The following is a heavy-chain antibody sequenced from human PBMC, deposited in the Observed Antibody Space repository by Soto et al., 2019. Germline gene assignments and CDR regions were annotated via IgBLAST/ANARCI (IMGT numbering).Heavy chain of an antibody. D-gene: IGHD3-10*01. CDR1: GGFFSGYY. V-gene: IGHV4-34*01. CDR3: ARVVRGVTLYYYYYGMDV. CDR2: INHSGST. J-gene: IGHJ6*02. Sequence: SETLSLTCAVYGGFFSGYYWSWIRQPPGKGLEWIGEINHSGSTNYNPSLKSRVTISVDTSKNQFSLKLSSVTAADTAVYYCARVVRGVTLYYYYYGMDVWGQGTTVTVSS.